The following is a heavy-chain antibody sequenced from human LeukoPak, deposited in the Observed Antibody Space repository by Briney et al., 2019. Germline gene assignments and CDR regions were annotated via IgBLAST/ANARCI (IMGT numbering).Heavy chain of an antibody. Sequence: SETLSLTCTVSGGSISSYYWSWIRQPPGKGLEWIGYIYYSGSTNYNPSLKSRVTISVDTSKHQFSLKLSSVTAADTAVYYCARDSGGSSGSYEYFQHWGQGTLVTVSS. CDR1: GGSISSYY. CDR2: IYYSGST. D-gene: IGHD6-19*01. CDR3: ARDSGGSSGSYEYFQH. V-gene: IGHV4-59*01. J-gene: IGHJ1*01.